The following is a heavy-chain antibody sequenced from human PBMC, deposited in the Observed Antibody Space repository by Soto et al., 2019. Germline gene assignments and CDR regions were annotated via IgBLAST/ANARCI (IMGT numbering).Heavy chain of an antibody. J-gene: IGHJ5*02. CDR2: ISPYNRNS. CDR1: GYTFTSYG. D-gene: IGHD6-19*01. Sequence: ASVKVSCKASGYTFTSYGIIWMRQAPGQGLEWVGWISPYNRNSNYAQNFQGRVTMTTDTSTSTAYMELRSLRSDDTAVYYCARESKNLRLVNGGRFYPWG. V-gene: IGHV1-18*01. CDR3: ARESKNLRLVNGGRFYP.